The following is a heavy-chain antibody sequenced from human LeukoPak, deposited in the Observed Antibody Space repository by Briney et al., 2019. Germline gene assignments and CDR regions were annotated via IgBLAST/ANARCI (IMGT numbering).Heavy chain of an antibody. D-gene: IGHD3-10*01. CDR1: GGSLSSYY. V-gene: IGHV4-59*08. CDR2: IYYSGST. J-gene: IGHJ6*02. CDR3: ARGSYYYYVMDV. Sequence: SETLSLTCTVSGGSLSSYYWSWIRQPPGKGLEWIGYIYYSGSTNYNPSLKSRATISADTSKKQFSLKLSSVTAADTAVYYCARGSYYYYVMDVWGQGTTVTVSS.